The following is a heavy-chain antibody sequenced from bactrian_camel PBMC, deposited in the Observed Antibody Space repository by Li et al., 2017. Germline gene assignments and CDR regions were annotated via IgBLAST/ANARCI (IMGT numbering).Heavy chain of an antibody. D-gene: IGHD6*01. CDR3: TTTNSYVDNY. J-gene: IGHJ4*01. V-gene: IGHV3S40*01. CDR2: LKTDGDRT. Sequence: DVQLVESGGGLVQPGGSLKLSCVPSVLSFAPHDMNWVRQAPGKGLEWVSALKTDGDRTYYADSVKGRFTISRDNAKNTLFLQMNSLKTEDGAIYYCTTTNSYVDNYWGQGTQVTVS. CDR1: VLSFAPHD.